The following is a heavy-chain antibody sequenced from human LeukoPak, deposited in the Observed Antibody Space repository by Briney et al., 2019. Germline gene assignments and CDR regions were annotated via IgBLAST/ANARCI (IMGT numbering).Heavy chain of an antibody. J-gene: IGHJ6*03. CDR2: INQSGST. CDR3: ARGYSGYDSTSHYYYYMDV. V-gene: IGHV4-34*01. Sequence: SETLSLTCAVYGGSFSGYYWSWIRQPPGKGLEWIGEINQSGSTNYNPSLKSRVTMSVDTSKNQCSQKVSSVTAADTAVYYCARGYSGYDSTSHYYYYMDVWGKGTTVTVSS. CDR1: GGSFSGYY. D-gene: IGHD5-12*01.